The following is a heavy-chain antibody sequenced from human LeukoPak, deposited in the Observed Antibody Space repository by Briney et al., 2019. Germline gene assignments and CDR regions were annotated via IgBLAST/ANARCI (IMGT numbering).Heavy chain of an antibody. J-gene: IGHJ4*02. Sequence: ASVKVSCKASGYTFTSYDINWVRQATGQGLEWMGWMNPNSGNTGYAQKFQGRVTITRNTSISTAYMELSSLRSEDTAVYYCARGPILLWFGELSPLPFDYWGQGTLVTVSS. V-gene: IGHV1-8*03. CDR1: GYTFTSYD. CDR3: ARGPILLWFGELSPLPFDY. CDR2: MNPNSGNT. D-gene: IGHD3-10*01.